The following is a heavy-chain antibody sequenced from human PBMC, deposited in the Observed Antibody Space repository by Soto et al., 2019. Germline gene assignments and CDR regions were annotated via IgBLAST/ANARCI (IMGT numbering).Heavy chain of an antibody. V-gene: IGHV3-23*01. Sequence: GGSLRLSCAASGFTFSSDAMSWVRQAPGKGLEWVSAISGSGGSTYYADSVKGRFTISRDNSKNTLYLQMNSLRAEDTAVYYCAKDDQRVLAAMPALPEHPYVMAVWGQGTTVTVSS. CDR1: GFTFSSDA. J-gene: IGHJ6*02. CDR2: ISGSGGST. CDR3: AKDDQRVLAAMPALPEHPYVMAV. D-gene: IGHD2-2*01.